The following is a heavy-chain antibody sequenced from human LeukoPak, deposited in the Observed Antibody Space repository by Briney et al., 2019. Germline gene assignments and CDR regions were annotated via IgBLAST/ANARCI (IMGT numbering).Heavy chain of an antibody. CDR1: GGTFSNHA. J-gene: IGHJ4*02. D-gene: IGHD3-16*01. CDR2: IIPTLGIA. CDR3: TSSKMITFGGVTLDY. Sequence: VKVSCKASGGTFSNHAISWVRQAPGQGLGWMGRIIPTLGIANYAQKFQGRVSITADKSTSTAYMALSSLRSEDTAVYYCTSSKMITFGGVTLDYWGQGTLVTVSS. V-gene: IGHV1-69*04.